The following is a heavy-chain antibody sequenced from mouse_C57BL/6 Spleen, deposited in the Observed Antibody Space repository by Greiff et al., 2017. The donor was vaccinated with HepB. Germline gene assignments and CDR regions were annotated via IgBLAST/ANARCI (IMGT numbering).Heavy chain of an antibody. CDR2: ISYDGSN. J-gene: IGHJ2*01. Sequence: QLQESGPGLVKPSQSLSLTCSVTGYSITSGYYWNWIRQFPGNKLEWMGYISYDGSNNYNPSLKNRISITRDTSKNQFFLKLNSVTTEDTATYYCARGDGNFDYWGQGTTLTVSS. V-gene: IGHV3-6*01. D-gene: IGHD2-1*01. CDR3: ARGDGNFDY. CDR1: GYSITSGYY.